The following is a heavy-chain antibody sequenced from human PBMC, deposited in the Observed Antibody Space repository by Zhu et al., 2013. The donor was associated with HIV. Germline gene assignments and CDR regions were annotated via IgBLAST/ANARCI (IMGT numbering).Heavy chain of an antibody. J-gene: IGHJ4*02. Sequence: QVHLVQSGAEVKKPGASVKVSCKASGYTFTDYYMHWVRQAPGQGLEWMGWINLNSGATNYAQKFQGRVTVTRDTSISTVYMEVSRLRSDDTAVYFCARDHQSSILRGVKFDYWGQGTLVTGLL. CDR3: ARDHQSSILRGVKFDY. V-gene: IGHV1-2*02. CDR2: INLNSGAT. D-gene: IGHD3-10*01. CDR1: GYTFTDYY.